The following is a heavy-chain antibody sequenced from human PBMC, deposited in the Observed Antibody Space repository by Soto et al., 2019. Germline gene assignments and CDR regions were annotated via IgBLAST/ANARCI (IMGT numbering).Heavy chain of an antibody. CDR1: GLTVSSNY. Sequence: EVQLVESGGGLVQPGGSLRLSCAASGLTVSSNYMSWVRQAPGKGLEWVSVIYSGGSTYYADSVKGRFTISRDNSKNTLYLQMNSLTAEDTAVYYCASSTSRRGTGYWGQGTLVTVSS. D-gene: IGHD2-2*01. CDR3: ASSTSRRGTGY. CDR2: IYSGGST. V-gene: IGHV3-66*01. J-gene: IGHJ4*02.